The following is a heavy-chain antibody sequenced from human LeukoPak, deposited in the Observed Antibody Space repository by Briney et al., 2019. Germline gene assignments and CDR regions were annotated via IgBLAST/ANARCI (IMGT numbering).Heavy chain of an antibody. CDR2: ISSSSSTI. CDR1: GFTFSSYS. D-gene: IGHD3-22*01. V-gene: IGHV3-48*01. Sequence: GGSLRLSCAASGFTFSSYSMNWVRQAPGKGLEWVSYISSSSSTIYYADYVKGRFTISRDNSKNTLYLQMSSLRAEDTAVYYCAKDRRPTYYSDSSGYYFRDAFNIWGQGTMVTVSS. CDR3: AKDRRPTYYSDSSGYYFRDAFNI. J-gene: IGHJ3*02.